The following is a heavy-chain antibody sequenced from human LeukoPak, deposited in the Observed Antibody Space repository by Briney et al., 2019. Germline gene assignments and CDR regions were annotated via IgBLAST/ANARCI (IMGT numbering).Heavy chain of an antibody. CDR3: ARVGRDFSTAMVGYYYYMDV. CDR2: IIPIFGTA. Sequence: SVKVSCKASGYTFTSYGISWVRQAPGQGLEWMGGIIPIFGTANYAQKFQGRVTITADESTSTAYMELSSLRSEDTAVYYCARVGRDFSTAMVGYYYYMDVWGKGTTVTVSS. CDR1: GYTFTSYG. J-gene: IGHJ6*03. V-gene: IGHV1-69*13. D-gene: IGHD5-18*01.